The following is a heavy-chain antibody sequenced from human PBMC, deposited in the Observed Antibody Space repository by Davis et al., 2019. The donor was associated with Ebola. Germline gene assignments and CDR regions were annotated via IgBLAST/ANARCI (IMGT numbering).Heavy chain of an antibody. D-gene: IGHD2-15*01. CDR2: INPSGGST. V-gene: IGHV1-46*01. CDR1: GYTFTSYY. CDR3: ARDGGSPGSYYYYYGMDV. J-gene: IGHJ6*02. Sequence: ASVKVSCKASGYTFTSYYMHWVRQAPGQGLEWMGIINPSGGSTSYAQKFQGRVTMTRDTSTSTVYMELSSLRSEDTAVYYCARDGGSPGSYYYYYGMDVWGQGTTVTVSS.